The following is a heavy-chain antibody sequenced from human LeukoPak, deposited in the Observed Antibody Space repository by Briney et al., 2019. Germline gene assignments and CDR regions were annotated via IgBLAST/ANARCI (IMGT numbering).Heavy chain of an antibody. V-gene: IGHV4-59*12. J-gene: IGHJ4*02. D-gene: IGHD3-22*01. Sequence: PSETLSLTCTVSGGSISSDYWSWIRQPPGKGLEWIGYIYYRGSTNYNPSLKSRVTISVDTSKNQFSLKLSSVTAADTAVYYCARGPYDSSGYNDYWGQGTLVTVSS. CDR1: GGSISSDY. CDR3: ARGPYDSSGYNDY. CDR2: IYYRGST.